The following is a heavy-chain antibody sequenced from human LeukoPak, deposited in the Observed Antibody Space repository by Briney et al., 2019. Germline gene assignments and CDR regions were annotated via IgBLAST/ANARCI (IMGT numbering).Heavy chain of an antibody. V-gene: IGHV5-51*01. CDR2: IYPGDSDT. Sequence: GESLKISCKGSGYSFTSYWIAWVRQMPGKGLEWMGIIYPGDSDTRYSPSFQGQVTISADKFISTAYLQWSSLKASDTAIYYCARHETGPYFDYWGQGTLVTVSS. CDR3: ARHETGPYFDY. J-gene: IGHJ4*02. CDR1: GYSFTSYW. D-gene: IGHD1-1*01.